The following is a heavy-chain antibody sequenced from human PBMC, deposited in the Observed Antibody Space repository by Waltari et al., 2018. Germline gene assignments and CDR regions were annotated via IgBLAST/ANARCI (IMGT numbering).Heavy chain of an antibody. CDR3: ARGPPEQATRNEYFHL. CDR2: ISTNAGNP. CDR1: GYTFTTYP. J-gene: IGHJ1*01. Sequence: QVQLVQSGSELQKPGASVKVSCKASGYTFTTYPINWVRQAPGQGLEWMGWISTNAGNPRNAQALPGRFVFAVDTSVSTAYLQINSRRVEDTGVYYCARGPPEQATRNEYFHLWGQGTLVTVSS. V-gene: IGHV7-4-1*02. D-gene: IGHD1-26*01.